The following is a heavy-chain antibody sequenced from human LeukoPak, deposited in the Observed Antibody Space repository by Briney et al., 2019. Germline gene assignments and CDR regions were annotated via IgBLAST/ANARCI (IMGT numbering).Heavy chain of an antibody. CDR3: ARATHTGDDLDI. CDR1: GGTFTRYS. J-gene: IGHJ3*02. Sequence: GASVKVSCKASGGTFTRYSISWVRQAPGQGLEWMGRIIPLLDRAKYAQKFQGRVTLTADKFTSTAYMELNSLRSEDTAVYYCARATHTGDDLDIWGQGTMVTVSP. V-gene: IGHV1-69*08. D-gene: IGHD5-18*01. CDR2: IIPLLDRA.